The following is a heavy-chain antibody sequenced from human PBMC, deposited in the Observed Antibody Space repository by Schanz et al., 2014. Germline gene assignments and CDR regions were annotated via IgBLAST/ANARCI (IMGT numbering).Heavy chain of an antibody. CDR2: IGGDASRT. V-gene: IGHV3-23*04. Sequence: EVQLVESGGGLVQPGGSLRLSCAASGFNFITFAMSWVRQAPGKGPEWVSAIGGDASRTYYADSVKGRFTISRDNSKSTLYPQMNSLRAADTAVYYCARAPPLVRGIAGWFGPWGQGSLVTVSS. J-gene: IGHJ5*02. CDR3: ARAPPLVRGIAGWFGP. D-gene: IGHD3-10*01. CDR1: GFNFITFA.